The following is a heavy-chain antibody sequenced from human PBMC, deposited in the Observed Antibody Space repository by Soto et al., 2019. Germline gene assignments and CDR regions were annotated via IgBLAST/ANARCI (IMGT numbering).Heavy chain of an antibody. V-gene: IGHV3-23*01. CDR3: AKLGVRMNSVNIDAFDI. CDR1: GFPFSSNT. CDR2: IDRSDGIT. J-gene: IGHJ3*02. Sequence: GGSLRLSCAASGFPFSSNTMSWVRQAPGKGLEWVSTIDRSDGITYYADSVKGRFTISRDNSQNTVYLQMNSLRAEDTAVYYCAKLGVRMNSVNIDAFDIWGQGTMVTV. D-gene: IGHD3-10*01.